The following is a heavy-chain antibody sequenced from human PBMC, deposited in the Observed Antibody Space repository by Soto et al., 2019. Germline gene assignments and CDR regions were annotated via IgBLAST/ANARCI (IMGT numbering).Heavy chain of an antibody. CDR3: ARGGAARKGWFDP. CDR2: IYYSGST. Sequence: SETLSLTYTVSGGSVSSGSYYWSWIRQPPGKGLEWIGYIYYSGSTNYNPSLKSRVTISVDTSKNQFSLKLSSVTAADTAVYYCARGGAARKGWFDPWGQGTLVTVSS. D-gene: IGHD6-6*01. J-gene: IGHJ5*02. CDR1: GGSVSSGSYY. V-gene: IGHV4-61*01.